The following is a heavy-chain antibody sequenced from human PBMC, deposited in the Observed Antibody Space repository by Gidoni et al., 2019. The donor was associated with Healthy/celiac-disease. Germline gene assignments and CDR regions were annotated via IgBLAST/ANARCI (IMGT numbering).Heavy chain of an antibody. CDR3: ARDHYGDYVYFDY. CDR2: IIPILGIA. V-gene: IGHV1-69*08. CDR1: GGTFSSYT. J-gene: IGHJ4*02. Sequence: VQLVQSGAEVKKPGSSVKVSCKASGGTFSSYTISWVRQAPGHGLEWMGRIIPILGIANYAQKFQGRVTITADKSTSTAYMELSSLRSEDTAVYYCARDHYGDYVYFDYWGQGTLVTVSS. D-gene: IGHD4-17*01.